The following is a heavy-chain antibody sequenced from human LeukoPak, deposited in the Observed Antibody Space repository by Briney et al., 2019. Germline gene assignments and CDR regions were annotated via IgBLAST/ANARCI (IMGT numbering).Heavy chain of an antibody. CDR1: GFPFKSYS. Sequence: GSLRLSRSAPGFPFKSYSMSWVRQAPGKGLEWVPSINSSCTYIYYADSVKGRFIISRDNAKNSLYLQMNSLRAEDTAVYYCARPHPRTVFGVFSYYYGMDVWGQGTTVTVSS. D-gene: IGHD3-3*01. J-gene: IGHJ6*02. CDR3: ARPHPRTVFGVFSYYYGMDV. CDR2: INSSCTYI. V-gene: IGHV3-21*01.